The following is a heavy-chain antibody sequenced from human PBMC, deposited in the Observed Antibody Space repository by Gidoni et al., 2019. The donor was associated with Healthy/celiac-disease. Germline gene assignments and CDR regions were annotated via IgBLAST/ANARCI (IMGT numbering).Heavy chain of an antibody. V-gene: IGHV4-61*02. Sequence: QVQLQESGPGLVKPSQTLSLTCTVSGGSISSGSYYWSWIRQPAGKGLEWIGRIYTSGSTNYNPSLKSRVTISVDTSKNQFSLKLSSVTAADTAVYYCAREADYYYSSPTGGGFDYWGQGTLVTVSS. CDR2: IYTSGST. CDR1: GGSISSGSYY. D-gene: IGHD3-22*01. CDR3: AREADYYYSSPTGGGFDY. J-gene: IGHJ4*02.